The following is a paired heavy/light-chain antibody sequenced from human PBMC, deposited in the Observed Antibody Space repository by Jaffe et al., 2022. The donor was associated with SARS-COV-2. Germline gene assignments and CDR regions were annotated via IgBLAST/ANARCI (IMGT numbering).Light chain of an antibody. J-gene: IGLJ2*01. V-gene: IGLV3-21*02. CDR1: NIGSKS. CDR2: DDS. CDR3: QVWDSSSGV. Sequence: SYVLTQPPSVSVAPGQTARITCGGNNIGSKSVHWYQQKPGQAPVLVVYDDSDRPSGIPERFSGSNSGNTATLTISRVEAGDEADYYCQVWDSSSGVFGGGTKLTVL.
Heavy chain of an antibody. CDR1: GFTFDDYA. D-gene: IGHD6-13*01. CDR2: ISWNSGSI. V-gene: IGHV3-9*01. CDR3: AKLPTSHEYGYSSSWYGGNAFDI. Sequence: EVQLVESGGGLVQPGRSLRLSCAASGFTFDDYAMHWVRQAPGKGLEWVSGISWNSGSIGYADSVKGRFTISRDNAKNSLYLQMNSLRAEDTALYYCAKLPTSHEYGYSSSWYGGNAFDIWGQGTMVTVSS. J-gene: IGHJ3*02.